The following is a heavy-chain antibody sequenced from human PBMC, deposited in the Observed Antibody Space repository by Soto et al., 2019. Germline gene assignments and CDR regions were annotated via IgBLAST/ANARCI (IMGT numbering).Heavy chain of an antibody. CDR3: TTGPLENYDFDY. CDR1: GFTFSNAW. V-gene: IGHV3-15*01. D-gene: IGHD1-7*01. CDR2: IKSKTDGGTT. J-gene: IGHJ4*02. Sequence: GSLRLSCAASGFTFSNAWMSWVRQAPGKGLEWVGRIKSKTDGGTTDYAAPVKGRFTISRDDSKNTLYLQMNSLKTEDTAVYYCTTGPLENYDFDYWGQGTLVTVSS.